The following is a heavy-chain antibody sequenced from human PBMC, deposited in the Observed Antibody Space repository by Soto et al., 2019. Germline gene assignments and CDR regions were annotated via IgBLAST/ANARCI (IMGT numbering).Heavy chain of an antibody. CDR3: AKVPGARRADY. CDR2: ISYDGSNK. CDR1: GFTFSSYG. V-gene: IGHV3-30*18. D-gene: IGHD3-10*01. Sequence: QVQLVESGGGVVQPGRSLRLSCAASGFTFSSYGMHWVRQAPGKGLEWVAVISYDGSNKYYADSVKGRFTISRDNSKNTLYLQMNSLRAEDTAVYYCAKVPGARRADYWGQGTLVTVSS. J-gene: IGHJ4*02.